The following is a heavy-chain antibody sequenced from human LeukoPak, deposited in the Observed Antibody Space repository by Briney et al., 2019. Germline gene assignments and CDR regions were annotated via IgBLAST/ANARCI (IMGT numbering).Heavy chain of an antibody. V-gene: IGHV3-74*01. CDR3: APSSSWY. Sequence: GWSLRVSCAACGFTFSSYWIHWVRPAPRKGLMRLSRINSDGSCTSYADSVKGRFTISRDNAKNTLYLQMNSLRAEDTAVYYCAPSSSWYWGQGTLVTVSS. CDR2: INSDGSCT. J-gene: IGHJ4*02. CDR1: GFTFSSYW. D-gene: IGHD6-13*01.